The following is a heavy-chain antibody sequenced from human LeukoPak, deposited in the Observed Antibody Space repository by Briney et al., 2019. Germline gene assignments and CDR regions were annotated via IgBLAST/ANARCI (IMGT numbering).Heavy chain of an antibody. CDR3: AKARYSGSPALDF. CDR2: TRYDESKT. Sequence: GGSLRLSCAASGFTFSSNGMHWVRQTPGKGLDWVAFTRYDESKTFYGDSVRGGFTISRDNSKNTLYLQMNSLTTDDSAVYYCAKARYSGSPALDFWGQGTRVSVSS. J-gene: IGHJ4*02. CDR1: GFTFSSNG. V-gene: IGHV3-30*02. D-gene: IGHD1-26*01.